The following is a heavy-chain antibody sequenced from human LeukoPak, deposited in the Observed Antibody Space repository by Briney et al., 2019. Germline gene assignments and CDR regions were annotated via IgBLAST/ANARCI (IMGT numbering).Heavy chain of an antibody. Sequence: GGSLRLSCAASGFTFSSYSMNWVRQAPGKGLEWVSSISSSSSYIYYADSVKGRFTISRDNAKNSLYLQMNSLRAEDTAVYYCARDLNYGSRTFDYWDQGTLVTVSS. V-gene: IGHV3-21*01. D-gene: IGHD3-10*01. CDR3: ARDLNYGSRTFDY. J-gene: IGHJ4*02. CDR2: ISSSSSYI. CDR1: GFTFSSYS.